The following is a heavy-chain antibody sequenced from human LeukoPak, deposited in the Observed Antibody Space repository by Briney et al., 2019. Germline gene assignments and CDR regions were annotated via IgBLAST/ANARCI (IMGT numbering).Heavy chain of an antibody. J-gene: IGHJ4*02. Sequence: ASVRVSCKASGYTFTSHGISWGRQAPGPGLEWMGWGSTYNGNTHYVPKYQGRVTMTTDTSTSTTYIAQRSLTSDATTLYCCTRDVDTATDQIIYNWGEGTPGTVSS. CDR1: GYTFTSHG. CDR2: GSTYNGNT. V-gene: IGHV1-18*04. CDR3: TRDVDTATDQIIYN. D-gene: IGHD5-18*01.